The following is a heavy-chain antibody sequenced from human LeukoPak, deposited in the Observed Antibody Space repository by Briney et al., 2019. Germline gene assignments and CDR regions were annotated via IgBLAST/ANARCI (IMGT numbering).Heavy chain of an antibody. D-gene: IGHD5-24*01. CDR3: ARAARDGYNPPPYYYYYMDV. J-gene: IGHJ6*03. Sequence: GGSLRLSCAASGFTFSSYAMHWVRQAPGKGLEYVSAISSNGGSTYYANSVKGRFTISRDNSKNTLYMQMNSLRAEDTAVYYCARAARDGYNPPPYYYYYMDVWGKGTTVTVSS. CDR1: GFTFSSYA. V-gene: IGHV3-64*01. CDR2: ISSNGGST.